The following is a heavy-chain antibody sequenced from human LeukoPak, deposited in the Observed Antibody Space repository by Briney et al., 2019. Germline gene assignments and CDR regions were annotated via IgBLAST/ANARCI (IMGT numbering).Heavy chain of an antibody. CDR2: IYHSGST. J-gene: IGHJ4*02. CDR1: GDSITRGYY. D-gene: IGHD3-9*01. CDR3: ARHYDNLTGFFDY. Sequence: SETLSLTCTVSGDSITRGYYWGWIRQPPGKGLEWIGTIYHSGSTYYNPSLKSRVTISVDTSKNQFSLKLSSVTAADTAVYYCARHYDNLTGFFDYWGQGTLVTVSS. V-gene: IGHV4-38-2*02.